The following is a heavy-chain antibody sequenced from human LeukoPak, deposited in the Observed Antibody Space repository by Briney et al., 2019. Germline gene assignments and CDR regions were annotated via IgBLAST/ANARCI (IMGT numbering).Heavy chain of an antibody. V-gene: IGHV1-69*13. CDR2: IIPILGTA. CDR1: GGTFSSYA. CDR3: ASVDTAMVTFGYYYYGMDV. D-gene: IGHD5-18*01. J-gene: IGHJ6*02. Sequence: ASVKVSCKASGGTFSSYAISWVRQAPGQGLEWMGGIIPILGTANYAQKFQGRVTITADESTSTAYMELSSLRSEDTAVYYCASVDTAMVTFGYYYYGMDVWGQGTTVTVSS.